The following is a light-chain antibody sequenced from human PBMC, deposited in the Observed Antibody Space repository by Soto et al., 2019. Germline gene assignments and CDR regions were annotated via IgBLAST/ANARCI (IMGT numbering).Light chain of an antibody. J-gene: IGLJ2*01. CDR1: TSNIGSSS. CDR2: ENN. Sequence: QSVLRQPTSASGTPGQSVTISCSGSTSNIGSSSVYWYQQLPGTAPKVFIYENNRRPSGVPDRFSGSKSGTSASLAISGLRSEDEADYYSATWDYSLSAPVFGGGTKVTVL. V-gene: IGLV1-47*01. CDR3: ATWDYSLSAPV.